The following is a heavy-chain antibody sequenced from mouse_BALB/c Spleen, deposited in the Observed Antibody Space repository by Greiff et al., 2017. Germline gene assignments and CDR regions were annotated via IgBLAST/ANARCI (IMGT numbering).Heavy chain of an antibody. CDR1: GFTFSSYG. J-gene: IGHJ4*01. CDR3: ARKDYYYAMDY. V-gene: IGHV5-6-3*01. CDR2: INSNGGST. Sequence: EVQLVESGGGLVQPGGSLKLSCAASGFTFSSYGMSWVRQTPDKRLELVATINSNGGSTYYPDSVKGRFTISRDNAKNTLYLQMSSLKSEDTAMYYCARKDYYYAMDYWGQGTSVTVSS.